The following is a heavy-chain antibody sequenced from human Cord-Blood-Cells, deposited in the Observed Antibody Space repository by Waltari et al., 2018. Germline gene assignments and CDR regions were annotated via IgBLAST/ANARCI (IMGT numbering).Heavy chain of an antibody. Sequence: QVQLVQSGAEVKKPGASVKVSCKSSGYTFTSYAMHWVRQAPGQRLERTGWINAGNGNTKYSQQFQGRVTITRDTSASTAYMELSSLRSEDTAVYYFARDGLSGGSGSYYYYYYMDVWGKGTTVTVSS. CDR2: INAGNGNT. J-gene: IGHJ6*03. CDR3: ARDGLSGGSGSYYYYYYMDV. CDR1: GYTFTSYA. V-gene: IGHV1-3*01. D-gene: IGHD3-10*01.